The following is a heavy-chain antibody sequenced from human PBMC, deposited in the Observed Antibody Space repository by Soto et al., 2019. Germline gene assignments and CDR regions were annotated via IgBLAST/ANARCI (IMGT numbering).Heavy chain of an antibody. J-gene: IGHJ5*02. CDR2: TYYRSKWYN. CDR1: GDSVSSNSAA. CDR3: ARDFRGTEYSSSSSSEGWFDP. D-gene: IGHD6-6*01. V-gene: IGHV6-1*01. Sequence: SQTLSLTCAISGDSVSSNSAAWNWIRQSPSRGLEWLGRTYYRSKWYNDYAVSVKSRITINPDTSKNQFSLQLNSVTPEDTAVNYCARDFRGTEYSSSSSSEGWFDPWGQGTLVTVSS.